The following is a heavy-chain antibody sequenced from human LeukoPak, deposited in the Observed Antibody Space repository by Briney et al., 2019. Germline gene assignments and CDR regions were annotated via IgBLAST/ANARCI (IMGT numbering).Heavy chain of an antibody. V-gene: IGHV3-7*01. J-gene: IGHJ4*02. D-gene: IGHD1-1*01. CDR1: QFTFNGSW. CDR2: MDPTGSQK. Sequence: GGSLRLSCADSQFTFNGSWMNGVRQAPGKGLEWVANMDPTGSQKRYVDSVRGRFTISKDNPGASVYLDMHSLRAGDTAIYYCAIWTSGNYWGQGTLVTVSS. CDR3: AIWTSGNY.